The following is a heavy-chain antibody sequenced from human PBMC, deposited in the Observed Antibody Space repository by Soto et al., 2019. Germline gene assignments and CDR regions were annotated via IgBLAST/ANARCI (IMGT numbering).Heavy chain of an antibody. CDR1: GGTFSSYA. CDR3: ATETDGARNYYYYGVDV. Sequence: SVKVSCKASGGTFSSYAISWVRQAPGQGLEWMGGIIPIFGTANYAQKFQGRVTITADKSTSTAYMELSSLRSEDTAVYYCATETDGARNYYYYGVDVWGQGTTVTVSS. D-gene: IGHD3-10*01. CDR2: IIPIFGTA. J-gene: IGHJ6*02. V-gene: IGHV1-69*06.